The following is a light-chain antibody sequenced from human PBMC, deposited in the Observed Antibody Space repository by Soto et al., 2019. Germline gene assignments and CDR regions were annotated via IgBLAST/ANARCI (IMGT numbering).Light chain of an antibody. J-gene: IGKJ2*01. Sequence: EIVMTQSPATLSVSPGERATLSCRASQSISSDLAWYQQKPGQAPRLPIYGASTRATDIPARISGSGSGTDFTLTISSLQSEDFAVYYCQQYNKWPPQYTFGQGTKLEIK. CDR2: GAS. CDR3: QQYNKWPPQYT. V-gene: IGKV3-15*01. CDR1: QSISSD.